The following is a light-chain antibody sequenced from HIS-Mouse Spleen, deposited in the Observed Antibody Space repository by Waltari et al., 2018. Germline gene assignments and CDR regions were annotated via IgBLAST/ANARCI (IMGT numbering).Light chain of an antibody. CDR1: QSISSW. V-gene: IGKV1-5*03. J-gene: IGKJ1*01. CDR3: QQYNSYWT. Sequence: DIQMTQSPSTLSASVGDRVTITCRDSQSISSWLAWYQQKPGKAPKLLIYKASSLESGVPTRFGGSGAGAEFPLTISSLQPDDFATYYCQQYNSYWTFGQGTKVEIK. CDR2: KAS.